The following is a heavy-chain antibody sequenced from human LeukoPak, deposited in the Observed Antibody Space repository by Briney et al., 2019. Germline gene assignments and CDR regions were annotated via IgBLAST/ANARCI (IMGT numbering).Heavy chain of an antibody. V-gene: IGHV1-18*04. CDR3: ARGDIVVVPAALYYYYYGRDV. D-gene: IGHD2-2*01. CDR1: GYTLSNHA. CDR2: ISADNGNT. J-gene: IGHJ6*04. Sequence: GASVKVSCKGSGYTLSNHAFSWVRQAPGQGLEWMGWISADNGNTNHAQKFQGRVSLTTDTSTSTAYMELRSLRSDDTAVYYCARGDIVVVPAALYYYYYGRDVGGKGPTVTVPS.